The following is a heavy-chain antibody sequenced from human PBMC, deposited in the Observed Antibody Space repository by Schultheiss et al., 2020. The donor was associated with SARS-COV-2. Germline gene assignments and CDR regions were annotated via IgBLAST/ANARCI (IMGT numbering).Heavy chain of an antibody. CDR3: ARRTTGEISALDY. CDR2: ISGSGGST. V-gene: IGHV3-23*01. D-gene: IGHD3-10*01. J-gene: IGHJ4*02. CDR1: GFTFSSYA. Sequence: GGSLRLSCAASGFTFSSYAMNWVRQAPGKGLEWVSGISGSGGSTYYADSVKGRFTISRDNSKNTLYLQMYSLRVEDTAVYYCARRTTGEISALDYWGQGALVTVSS.